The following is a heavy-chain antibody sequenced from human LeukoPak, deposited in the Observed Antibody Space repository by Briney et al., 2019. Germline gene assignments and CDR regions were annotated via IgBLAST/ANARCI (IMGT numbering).Heavy chain of an antibody. CDR2: ISGSGGNT. CDR1: GFTFSSYA. Sequence: PGGSLRLSCAASGFTFSSYAMSWVRQAPGKGLEWVSAISGSGGNTYYADSVKGRFTISRDNSKNTLYLQMHSLRAEDTAVYFCAKDRRPYCSGGSCYQQGDYWGQGTLVTVSS. CDR3: AKDRRPYCSGGSCYQQGDY. D-gene: IGHD2-15*01. J-gene: IGHJ4*02. V-gene: IGHV3-23*01.